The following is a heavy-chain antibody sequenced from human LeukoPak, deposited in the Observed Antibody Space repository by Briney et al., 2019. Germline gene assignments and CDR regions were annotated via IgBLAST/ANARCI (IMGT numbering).Heavy chain of an antibody. J-gene: IGHJ4*02. V-gene: IGHV4-59*01. CDR1: GGSISSYY. CDR3: APSADYYGSENSLDY. Sequence: SETLSLTCTVSGGSISSYYWSWIRQPPGKGLEWIGYIYYSGSTNYNPSLKSRVTISVDTSKNQFSLKLSSVTAADTAVYYCAPSADYYGSENSLDYWGQGTLVTVSS. CDR2: IYYSGST. D-gene: IGHD3-10*01.